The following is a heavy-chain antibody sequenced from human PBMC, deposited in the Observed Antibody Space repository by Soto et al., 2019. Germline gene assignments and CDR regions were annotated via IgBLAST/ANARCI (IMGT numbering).Heavy chain of an antibody. CDR3: AREKAVPGTNFDY. CDR2: VYYSGNT. J-gene: IGHJ4*02. V-gene: IGHV4-39*02. CDR1: GGSINRRSYY. D-gene: IGHD6-19*01. Sequence: SETLSLTCTVSGGSINRRSYYWGWIRQSPGKGLEWIGSVYYSGNTYYNPSLKSRVTISVDTSKTHFSLKLTSVAVADTAIYYCAREKAVPGTNFDYWGQGTLVTVS.